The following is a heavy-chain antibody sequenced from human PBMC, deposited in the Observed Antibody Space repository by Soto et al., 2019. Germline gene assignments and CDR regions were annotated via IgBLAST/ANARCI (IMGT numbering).Heavy chain of an antibody. CDR1: GFIFSNFW. CDR3: VRDPSRGAFDI. D-gene: IGHD3-10*01. Sequence: GGSLRLSCTASGFIFSNFWMTWVRQAPGEGLELVATIRPDGGARLYVGSVEGRFTISRDNAKNSLYLQMNSLSAEDTAIYYCVRDPSRGAFDIWGRGTMVTVSS. J-gene: IGHJ3*02. V-gene: IGHV3-7*01. CDR2: IRPDGGAR.